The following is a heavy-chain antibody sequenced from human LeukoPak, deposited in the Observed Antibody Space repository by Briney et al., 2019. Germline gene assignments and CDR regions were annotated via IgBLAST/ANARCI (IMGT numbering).Heavy chain of an antibody. J-gene: IGHJ4*02. D-gene: IGHD6-6*01. Sequence: PSETLSLTCTVSGGSISNYFWSWIRQPPGKGLEWIGYIYNSGGTYYNPSLKSRVSISVDTSKNQFSLKLTSVTAADTAVYYCARGARDFAYWGQGALVTVSS. CDR2: IYNSGGT. V-gene: IGHV4-30-4*01. CDR1: GGSISNYF. CDR3: ARGARDFAY.